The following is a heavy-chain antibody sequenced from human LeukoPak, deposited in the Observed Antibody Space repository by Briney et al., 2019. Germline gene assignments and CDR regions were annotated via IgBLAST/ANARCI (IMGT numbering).Heavy chain of an antibody. D-gene: IGHD6-13*01. J-gene: IGHJ4*02. CDR3: ARFIAAAGTGGFDY. CDR2: ISSSGSTI. Sequence: PGGSLRLSCAASGFTFSSYEMNWVRQAPGKGLEWVSYISSSGSTIYYADSVKGRFTISRDNAKNSLYLQMNSLRAEDTAVYYCARFIAAAGTGGFDYWVQGTLVTVSS. V-gene: IGHV3-48*03. CDR1: GFTFSSYE.